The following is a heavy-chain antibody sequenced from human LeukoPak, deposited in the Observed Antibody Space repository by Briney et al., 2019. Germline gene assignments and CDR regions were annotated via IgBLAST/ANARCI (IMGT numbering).Heavy chain of an antibody. CDR3: AKHRRSTLVTAYFDS. D-gene: IGHD2-21*02. CDR1: GLTFSTLA. V-gene: IGHV3-23*01. J-gene: IGHJ4*02. Sequence: GGSLRLSCTASGLTFSTLAMGWVRQAPGKGLEWVSSISSRGDDTSYADSVKGRFTISRDNSKNTLYLQLNSLRVDDAAIYYCAKHRRSTLVTAYFDSWGQGTLVTVSS. CDR2: ISSRGDDT.